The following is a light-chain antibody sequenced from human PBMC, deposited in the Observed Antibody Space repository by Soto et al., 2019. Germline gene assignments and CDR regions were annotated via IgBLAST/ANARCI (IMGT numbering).Light chain of an antibody. CDR1: SSDVGGYNY. CDR2: DVS. CDR3: CTYGGSYATLV. V-gene: IGLV2-11*01. Sequence: QSALTQPRSVSGSPGQSVTISCTGTSSDVGGYNYVSWYQENPGKAPKLMIYDVSSRPSGVPDRFSGSKSGNTASLTLSGLQAEDETDYYCCTYGGSYATLVFGTGTNVTVL. J-gene: IGLJ1*01.